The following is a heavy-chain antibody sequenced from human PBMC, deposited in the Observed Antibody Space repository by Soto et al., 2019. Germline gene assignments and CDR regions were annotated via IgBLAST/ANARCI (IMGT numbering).Heavy chain of an antibody. CDR1: CGSIISYY. Sequence: PXXTLSLTCTVSCGSIISYYWSWIRQPPGKGLEWIGYXYYSGXTHYNHYLKSXXTISVDTXXTQFYLKLSSVTAADTAVYYCARERPDGSWLDPWGQGTLVTVSS. CDR2: XYYSGXT. J-gene: IGHJ5*02. D-gene: IGHD6-6*01. V-gene: IGHV4-59*12. CDR3: ARERPDGSWLDP.